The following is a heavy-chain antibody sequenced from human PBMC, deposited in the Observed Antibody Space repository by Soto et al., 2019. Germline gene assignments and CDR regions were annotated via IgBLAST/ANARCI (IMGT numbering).Heavy chain of an antibody. CDR3: ARQTSLAATRYYYYYYYMDV. D-gene: IGHD2-15*01. CDR2: IYYSGST. V-gene: IGHV4-39*01. CDR1: GGSISSSSYY. J-gene: IGHJ6*03. Sequence: SETLSLTCTVSGGSISSSSYYWGWIRQPPGKGLEWIGTIYYSGSTYYNPSLKSRVTISVDTSKNHFSLKLSSVTAADTAVYFCARQTSLAATRYYYYYYYMDVWGKGTTVTVSS.